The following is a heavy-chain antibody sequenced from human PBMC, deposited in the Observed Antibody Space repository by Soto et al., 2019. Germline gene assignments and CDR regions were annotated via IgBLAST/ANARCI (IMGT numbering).Heavy chain of an antibody. J-gene: IGHJ6*02. V-gene: IGHV3-66*01. CDR2: IYSGGST. CDR3: AREDPYYDFWSGYPYFGYYGMDV. CDR1: GFTVSSNY. D-gene: IGHD3-3*01. Sequence: RLSCAASGFTVSSNYMRWVRQAPGEGLEWGSVIYSGGSTYYADSVKGRFTISRDNSKNTLYLQMNSLRAEDTAVYYCAREDPYYDFWSGYPYFGYYGMDVWGQGTTVTVSS.